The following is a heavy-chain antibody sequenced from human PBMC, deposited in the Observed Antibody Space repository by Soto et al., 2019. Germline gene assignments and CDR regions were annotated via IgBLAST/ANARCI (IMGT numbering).Heavy chain of an antibody. Sequence: SETLSLTCTVSGGSVRSGSYYWSWIRQPPGKGLERIGYIYYSGTTNYNPSLKSRVTISVDTSKNQFSLKLSSVTAADTAAYYCARVEDYGDYFDYWGQGTLVTVSS. CDR2: IYYSGTT. J-gene: IGHJ4*02. CDR1: GGSVRSGSYY. CDR3: ARVEDYGDYFDY. V-gene: IGHV4-61*01. D-gene: IGHD4-17*01.